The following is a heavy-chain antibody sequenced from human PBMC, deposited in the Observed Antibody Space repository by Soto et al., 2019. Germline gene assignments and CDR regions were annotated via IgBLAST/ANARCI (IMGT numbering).Heavy chain of an antibody. J-gene: IGHJ6*02. Sequence: GGSLRLSCAASGFTFSNYGMHWVRQAPGKGLEWVAFISDDGSNKYYADSMKGRFTMSRDNSKSTLYLQMNSLRVEDTAVYYCTKRRNVLRFLEWSSGMEVWGQGTTGTVSS. D-gene: IGHD3-3*01. CDR1: GFTFSNYG. CDR2: ISDDGSNK. CDR3: TKRRNVLRFLEWSSGMEV. V-gene: IGHV3-30*18.